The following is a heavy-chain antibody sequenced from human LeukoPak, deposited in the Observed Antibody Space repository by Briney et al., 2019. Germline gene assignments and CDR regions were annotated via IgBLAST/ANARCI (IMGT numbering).Heavy chain of an antibody. CDR1: RFTFSNYW. Sequence: GGSLRLSCAASRFTFSNYWMHWVRQAPGKGLVWVSRINTDGSSTSYADSVKGRFTISRDNAKNTLYLQMNSLRAEDTAVYYCATSVQWLAYFDYWGQGTLVTVSS. D-gene: IGHD6-19*01. CDR3: ATSVQWLAYFDY. V-gene: IGHV3-74*01. J-gene: IGHJ4*02. CDR2: INTDGSST.